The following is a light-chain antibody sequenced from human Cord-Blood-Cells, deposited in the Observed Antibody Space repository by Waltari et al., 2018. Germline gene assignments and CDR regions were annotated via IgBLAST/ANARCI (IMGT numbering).Light chain of an antibody. CDR3: CSYAGSSTWV. J-gene: IGLJ3*02. V-gene: IGLV2-23*01. Sequence: QPALTPPASVSGSPGQSITISCTGTSSDVGSYNLVSWYQQHPGKAPNLMIYEGSKRPSGVSNRFSGSKSGNTASLTISGRQAEDEADYYCCSYAGSSTWVFGGGTKLTVL. CDR2: EGS. CDR1: SSDVGSYNL.